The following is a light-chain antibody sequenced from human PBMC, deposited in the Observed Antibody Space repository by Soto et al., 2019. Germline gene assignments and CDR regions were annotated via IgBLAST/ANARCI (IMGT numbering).Light chain of an antibody. Sequence: QAVVTQPASVSGSPGQSITISCTGTSSDVGNYYLVSWYQQHPGKAPKLMIYEVYKRPSGVSNRFSGSKSGITASLTISGLQAEDEADYYCCSYAGSDTYVFGTGTKLTVL. CDR2: EVY. CDR1: SSDVGNYYL. V-gene: IGLV2-23*02. CDR3: CSYAGSDTYV. J-gene: IGLJ1*01.